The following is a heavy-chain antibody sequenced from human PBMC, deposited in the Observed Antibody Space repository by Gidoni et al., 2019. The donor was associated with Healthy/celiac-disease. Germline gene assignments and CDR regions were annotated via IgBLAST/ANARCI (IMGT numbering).Heavy chain of an antibody. V-gene: IGHV4-31*02. D-gene: IGHD4-17*01. J-gene: IGHJ4*02. CDR3: ARNPSSYGDYTDY. CDR2: ST. Sequence: STYYNPSLKSRVTISVDTSKNQFSLKLSSVTAADTAVYYCARNPSSYGDYTDYWGQGTLVTVSS.